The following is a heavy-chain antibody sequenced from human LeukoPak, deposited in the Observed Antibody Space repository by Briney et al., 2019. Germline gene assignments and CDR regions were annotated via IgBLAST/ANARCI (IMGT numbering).Heavy chain of an antibody. Sequence: GGSLRLSCAASGFTFSSYWMHWVRQAPGKGLVWVSRINSDGSSTSYADSVKGRLTISRDNAKNTLYLQMNSLRAEDTAVYYCARVRDYDYVWGSYPNDAFDIWGQGTMVTVSS. V-gene: IGHV3-74*01. D-gene: IGHD3-16*02. CDR2: INSDGSST. CDR3: ARVRDYDYVWGSYPNDAFDI. CDR1: GFTFSSYW. J-gene: IGHJ3*02.